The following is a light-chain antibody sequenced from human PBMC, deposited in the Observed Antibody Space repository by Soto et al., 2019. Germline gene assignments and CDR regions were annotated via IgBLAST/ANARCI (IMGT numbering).Light chain of an antibody. CDR1: SSNIGAGYD. V-gene: IGLV1-40*01. J-gene: IGLJ1*01. CDR3: QSYDSSLSGSDV. CDR2: GNS. Sequence: QAVVTQPPSVSGAPGQRVTISCTGSSSNIGAGYDVHWYQQLPGTAPKLLIYGNSNRPSGVPDRFSGSKSGTSASLVITGLQAEDEADYYCQSYDSSLSGSDVFGTGTQLTVL.